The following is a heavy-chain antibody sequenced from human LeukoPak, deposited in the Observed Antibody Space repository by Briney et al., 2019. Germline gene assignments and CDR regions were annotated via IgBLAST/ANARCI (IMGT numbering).Heavy chain of an antibody. J-gene: IGHJ4*02. D-gene: IGHD3-22*01. V-gene: IGHV1-18*01. Sequence: GASVKVSCKASGGTFSSYAISWVRQAPGQGLEWMGWISAYNGNTNYAQKLQGRVTMTTDTSTSTPYMELRSLRSDDTAVYYCARESPGYYDSSGYYSPNFDYWGQGTLVTVSS. CDR2: ISAYNGNT. CDR1: GGTFSSYA. CDR3: ARESPGYYDSSGYYSPNFDY.